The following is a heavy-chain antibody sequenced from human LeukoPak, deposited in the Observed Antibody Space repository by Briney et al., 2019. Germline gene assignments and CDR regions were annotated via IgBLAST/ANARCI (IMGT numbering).Heavy chain of an antibody. CDR2: INPSSGST. D-gene: IGHD6-19*01. CDR3: AIKDSSGWYEEA. CDR1: GYTFTSYY. V-gene: IGHV1-46*01. Sequence: ASVKVSCKASGYTFTSYYMHWVRQATGQGLEWMGIINPSSGSTSYAQKFQGRVTMTRDTSTSTVYMELSSLRSEDTAVYYCAIKDSSGWYEEAWGQGTLVTVSS. J-gene: IGHJ5*02.